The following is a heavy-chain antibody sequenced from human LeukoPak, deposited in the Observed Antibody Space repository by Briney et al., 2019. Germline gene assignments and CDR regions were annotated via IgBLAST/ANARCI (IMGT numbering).Heavy chain of an antibody. Sequence: SETLSLTCAVYGGAFSGYYWSWLRQPPGKGLEWSGEINHSGSTNYNPSLKSRVTISVDTSKNQFSLKLSSVTAADTAVYYCARFLSAQWLVRGDYFDYWGQGTLVTVSS. CDR2: INHSGST. V-gene: IGHV4-34*01. J-gene: IGHJ4*02. CDR1: GGAFSGYY. D-gene: IGHD6-19*01. CDR3: ARFLSAQWLVRGDYFDY.